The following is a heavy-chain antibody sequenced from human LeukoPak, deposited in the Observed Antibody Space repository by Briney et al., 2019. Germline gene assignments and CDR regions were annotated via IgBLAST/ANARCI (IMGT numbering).Heavy chain of an antibody. D-gene: IGHD2-2*01. V-gene: IGHV3-33*01. CDR2: IWYDGSNK. CDR1: GFTFSSYG. CDR3: ARVQYCSSTSCLHYYYGVDV. J-gene: IGHJ6*02. Sequence: GGSLRLSCAASGFTFSSYGMHWVRQAPGKGLEWVAVIWYDGSNKYYADSVKGRFTISRDNSKNTLYLQMNSLRAEDTAVYYCARVQYCSSTSCLHYYYGVDVWGQGTTVTVSS.